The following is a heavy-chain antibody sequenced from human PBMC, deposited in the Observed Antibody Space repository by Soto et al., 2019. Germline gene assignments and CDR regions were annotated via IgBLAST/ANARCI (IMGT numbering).Heavy chain of an antibody. CDR2: ISSSSSTI. J-gene: IGHJ3*02. CDR1: GFTFSSYS. CDR3: ARACRWELLPEAFDI. Sequence: EVQLVESGGGLVQPGGSLRLSCAASGFTFSSYSMNWVRQAPGKGLEWVSYISSSSSTIYYADSVKGRFTISRDNAKNSLYLQMNRLRDEDTAVYYCARACRWELLPEAFDIWGQGTMVTVSS. D-gene: IGHD1-26*01. V-gene: IGHV3-48*02.